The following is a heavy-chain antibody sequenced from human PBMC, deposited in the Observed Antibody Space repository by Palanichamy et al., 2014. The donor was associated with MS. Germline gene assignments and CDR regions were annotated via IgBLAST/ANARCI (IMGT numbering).Heavy chain of an antibody. Sequence: EVQLVESGGGLVQPGGSLRLSCGASGFTFSSYWMSWVRQAPGKGLEWVAKIKEDGSEKYYVDSVKGRFSISRDNAKNSLYLQMNSLRAEDTAVYYCARTVWPWGQGTMVTVSS. CDR1: GFTFSSYW. V-gene: IGHV3-7*01. D-gene: IGHD2-8*01. J-gene: IGHJ3*01. CDR2: IKEDGSEK. CDR3: ARTVWP.